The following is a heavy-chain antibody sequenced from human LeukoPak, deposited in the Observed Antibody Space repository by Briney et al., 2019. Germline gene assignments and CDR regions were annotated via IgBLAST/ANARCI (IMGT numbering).Heavy chain of an antibody. Sequence: SETLSLTCAVYGGSFSGYYWSWIRQPPGKGLEWIGEINHSGSTNYNPSLKSRVTISVDTSKNQFSLKLSSVTAADTAVYYCARHVRRHYYDSSGYYYYYYYYVDVWGKGTTVTISS. V-gene: IGHV4-34*01. CDR2: INHSGST. CDR3: ARHVRRHYYDSSGYYYYYYYYVDV. J-gene: IGHJ6*03. D-gene: IGHD3-22*01. CDR1: GGSFSGYY.